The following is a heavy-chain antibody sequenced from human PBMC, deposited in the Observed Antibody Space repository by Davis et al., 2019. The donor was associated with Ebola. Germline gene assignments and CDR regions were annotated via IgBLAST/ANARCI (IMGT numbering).Heavy chain of an antibody. CDR2: INAGNGNT. CDR1: GYTFTSYA. V-gene: IGHV1-3*01. CDR3: ARGFMITFGGVIVPPYYFDY. J-gene: IGHJ4*02. D-gene: IGHD3-16*02. Sequence: ASVTVSCKASGYTFTSYAMHWVRQAPGQRLEWMGWINAGNGNTKYSQKFQGRVTITRDTSASTAYMELSSLRSEDTAVYYCARGFMITFGGVIVPPYYFDYWGQGTLVTVSS.